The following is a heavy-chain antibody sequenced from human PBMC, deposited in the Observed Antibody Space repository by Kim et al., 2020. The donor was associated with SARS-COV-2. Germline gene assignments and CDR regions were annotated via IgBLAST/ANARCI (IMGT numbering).Heavy chain of an antibody. CDR1: GFTFSSYA. CDR2: ISYDRSNK. Sequence: GGSLRLSCAASGFTFSSYAMHWVRQAPGKGLEWVAVISYDRSNKYYADSVKGRFTISRDNSKNTLYLQMNSLRAEDTAVYYCARALGPFRGTEWFDPWGQGTLVTVSS. D-gene: IGHD3-16*01. J-gene: IGHJ5*02. V-gene: IGHV3-30*04. CDR3: ARALGPFRGTEWFDP.